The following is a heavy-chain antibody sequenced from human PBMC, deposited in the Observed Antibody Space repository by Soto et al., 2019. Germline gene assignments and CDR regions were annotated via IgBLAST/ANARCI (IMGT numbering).Heavy chain of an antibody. CDR1: GFTFNNYA. D-gene: IGHD3-10*01. CDR2: MSGGGDTT. Sequence: EVQLLESGGGLVQPGGSLRLSCAASGFTFNNYAMTWVRQAPGKGLEWVSAMSGGGDTTSYADSVKGRFTVSRDGSKHPLYLQVSSLRAEDTALYYCAKGRGGSGSLTPRVDFWGQGTLVTVSS. V-gene: IGHV3-23*01. CDR3: AKGRGGSGSLTPRVDF. J-gene: IGHJ4*02.